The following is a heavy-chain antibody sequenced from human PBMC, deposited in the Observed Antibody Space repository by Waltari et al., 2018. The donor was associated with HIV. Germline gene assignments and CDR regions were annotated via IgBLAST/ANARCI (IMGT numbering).Heavy chain of an antibody. CDR1: GFTFRNYA. V-gene: IGHV3-23*01. J-gene: IGHJ4*02. D-gene: IGHD2-2*01. CDR2: ISGSGGST. CDR3: AQGCSTSCYAFDY. Sequence: EVQLLESGGGLVQPGGSLRLSCAASGFTFRNYAMSWVRQAPGKGLEWVSAISGSGGSTYYADSVKGRFTISRDNSKNTLYLQMNSLRAEDTAVYYCAQGCSTSCYAFDYWGQGTLVTVSS.